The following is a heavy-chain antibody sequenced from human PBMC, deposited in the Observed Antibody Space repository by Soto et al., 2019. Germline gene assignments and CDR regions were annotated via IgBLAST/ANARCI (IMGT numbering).Heavy chain of an antibody. CDR3: AKDRFYNYIVVGRVAMPSHFDY. D-gene: IGHD2-2*01. Sequence: EVQLLESGGGLVQPGGSLRLSCTGSGFTFNSYAMTWVRQAPGKGLEWVSAISGSAGSTYYADSVKGRFTISRDNPKNTLYLQMNSLRAEDTAVYYCAKDRFYNYIVVGRVAMPSHFDYWGQGTLVTVSS. CDR2: ISGSAGST. V-gene: IGHV3-23*01. J-gene: IGHJ4*02. CDR1: GFTFNSYA.